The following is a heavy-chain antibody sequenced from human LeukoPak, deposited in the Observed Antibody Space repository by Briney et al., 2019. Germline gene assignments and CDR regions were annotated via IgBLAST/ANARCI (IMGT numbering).Heavy chain of an antibody. CDR3: AKDSLRLGELSPLGY. Sequence: GGSLRLSCAASGFTFSSYSMNWVRQAPGKGLEWVSYISSSSSTIYYADSVKGRFTISRDNAKNSLYLQMNSLRAEDTAVYYCAKDSLRLGELSPLGYWGQGTLVTVSS. J-gene: IGHJ4*02. V-gene: IGHV3-48*01. CDR2: ISSSSSTI. CDR1: GFTFSSYS. D-gene: IGHD3-16*02.